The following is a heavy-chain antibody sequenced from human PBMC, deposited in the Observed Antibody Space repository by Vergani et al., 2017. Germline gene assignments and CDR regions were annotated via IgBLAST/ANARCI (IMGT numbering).Heavy chain of an antibody. CDR2: IIPIFGTA. CDR1: GGTFSSYA. D-gene: IGHD6-6*01. CDR3: ARVRQLVRDSDY. Sequence: QVQLVQSGAEVKKPGSSVKVSCKASGGTFSSYAISWVRQAPGQGLEWMGGIIPIFGTANYAQKFQGRVTITADESTSTAYMELNSLRAEDTAVYYCARVRQLVRDSDYWGQGTLVTVSS. J-gene: IGHJ4*02. V-gene: IGHV1-69*01.